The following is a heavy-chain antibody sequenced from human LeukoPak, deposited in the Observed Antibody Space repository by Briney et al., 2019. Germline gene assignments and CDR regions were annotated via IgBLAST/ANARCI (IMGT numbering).Heavy chain of an antibody. CDR1: GGTFSSYA. CDR3: ARYSSSPLALSNWFAP. J-gene: IGHJ5*02. CDR2: IIPIFGTA. Sequence: SVKVSCKASGGTFSSYAISWVRQAPGQGLEWMGGIIPIFGTANYAQKFQGRVTITTDESTSTAYMELSSLRSEDTAVYYCARYSSSPLALSNWFAPWGQGTLVTVSS. V-gene: IGHV1-69*05. D-gene: IGHD6-6*01.